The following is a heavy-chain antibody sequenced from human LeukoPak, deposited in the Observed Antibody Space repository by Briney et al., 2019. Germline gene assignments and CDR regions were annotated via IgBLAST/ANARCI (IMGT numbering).Heavy chain of an antibody. CDR2: IYYSGST. Sequence: SETLSLTCTVSGGSISSSSYYWGWIRQPPGKGLEWIGSIYYSGSTYYNPSLKSRVTISVDTSKNQFSLKLSSVTAADTAVYYCARDLLDTAMVTYYYYMDVWGKGTTVTVSS. J-gene: IGHJ6*03. V-gene: IGHV4-39*07. D-gene: IGHD5-18*01. CDR3: ARDLLDTAMVTYYYYMDV. CDR1: GGSISSSSYY.